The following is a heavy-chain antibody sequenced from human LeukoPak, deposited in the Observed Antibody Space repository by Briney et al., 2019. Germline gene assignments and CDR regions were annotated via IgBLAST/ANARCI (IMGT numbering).Heavy chain of an antibody. Sequence: GSLRLSCAASGFTFSSSAMNWVRQAPGKGLEWVSSINNVASHIYYAGSVRGRFTISRDNAKNLLYLQMDSLRAEDTAVYYCARSGTVTTWYYGMDVWGQGTTVTVSS. D-gene: IGHD4-17*01. CDR1: GFTFSSSA. V-gene: IGHV3-21*01. CDR2: INNVASHI. J-gene: IGHJ6*02. CDR3: ARSGTVTTWYYGMDV.